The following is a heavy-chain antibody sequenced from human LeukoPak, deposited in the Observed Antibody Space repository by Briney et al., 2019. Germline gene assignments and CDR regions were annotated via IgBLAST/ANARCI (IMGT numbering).Heavy chain of an antibody. Sequence: ASVKVSCKASGGTFSSYAISWVRQAPGQGLEWMGGIIPIFGTANYAQKFQGRVTITADKSTSTAYMELSSLRSEDTAVYYCATKGYYDFWSGYYPFDYWGQGTLVTVSS. CDR3: ATKGYYDFWSGYYPFDY. CDR1: GGTFSSYA. V-gene: IGHV1-69*06. CDR2: IIPIFGTA. J-gene: IGHJ4*02. D-gene: IGHD3-3*01.